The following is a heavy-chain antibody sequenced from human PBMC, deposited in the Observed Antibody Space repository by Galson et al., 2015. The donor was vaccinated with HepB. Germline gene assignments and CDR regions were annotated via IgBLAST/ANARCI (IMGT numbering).Heavy chain of an antibody. CDR2: ISGSGGST. Sequence: SLRLSCAASGFTFSSYAMSWVRQAPGKGLEWVSAISGSGGSTYYADSVKGRFTISRDNSKNTQYLQMNSLRAEDTAVYYCAKRWSSSWYTGDAFDIWGQGTMVTVSS. CDR1: GFTFSSYA. D-gene: IGHD6-13*01. V-gene: IGHV3-23*01. CDR3: AKRWSSSWYTGDAFDI. J-gene: IGHJ3*02.